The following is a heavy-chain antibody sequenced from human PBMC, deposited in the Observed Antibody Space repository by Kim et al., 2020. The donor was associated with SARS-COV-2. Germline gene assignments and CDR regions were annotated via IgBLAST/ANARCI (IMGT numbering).Heavy chain of an antibody. J-gene: IGHJ5*02. CDR3: AREASSGSYRGRFDP. D-gene: IGHD1-26*01. Sequence: GGSLRLSCAASGFTVSSNYMSWVRQAPGKGLEWVSVIYSGGSTYYADSVKGRFTISRHNSKNTLYLQMNSLRAEDTAVYYCAREASSGSYRGRFDPWGQGTLVTVSS. V-gene: IGHV3-53*04. CDR1: GFTVSSNY. CDR2: IYSGGST.